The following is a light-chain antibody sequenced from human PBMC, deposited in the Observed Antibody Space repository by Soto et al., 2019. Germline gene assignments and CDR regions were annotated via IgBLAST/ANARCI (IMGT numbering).Light chain of an antibody. Sequence: EIVLTQSPGTLSLSPGERATLSCRASHSVSSSYLAWYQQKPGQAPRLLIYGASSRATGIPDRFSGSGAGTDFTLTMSRLEAEDFAVYYCQQYGSSPPISFGQGTRLEIK. V-gene: IGKV3-20*01. J-gene: IGKJ5*01. CDR3: QQYGSSPPIS. CDR2: GAS. CDR1: HSVSSSY.